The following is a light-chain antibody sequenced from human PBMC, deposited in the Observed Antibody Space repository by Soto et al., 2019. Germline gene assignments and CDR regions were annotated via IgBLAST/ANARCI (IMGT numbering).Light chain of an antibody. V-gene: IGKV3-15*01. CDR3: QQYNNWPWT. Sequence: EIVMTQSPATLSVSPGGRATLSCRASQSRSDTLAWYQQKPGQAPRLLIYGASTRAPGFPARFSGSGSGTDFTLTTSSLQSEDFGVYYCQQYNNWPWTFGQGTKVEIK. J-gene: IGKJ1*01. CDR1: QSRSDT. CDR2: GAS.